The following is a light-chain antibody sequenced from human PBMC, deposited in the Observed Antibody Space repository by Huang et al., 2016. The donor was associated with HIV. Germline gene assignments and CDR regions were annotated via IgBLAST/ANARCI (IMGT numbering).Light chain of an antibody. Sequence: EIVMTQSPTTLSVSPGARLTLSCRASQRVGNNLAWYQQRPGQTPRLLIYGTSTRPTGIPARFSGSGSGTEFTLTISSLQSEDFAVYYCLHYDNWPPYTFGQGTKLEMK. J-gene: IGKJ2*01. CDR1: QRVGNN. V-gene: IGKV3-15*01. CDR2: GTS. CDR3: LHYDNWPPYT.